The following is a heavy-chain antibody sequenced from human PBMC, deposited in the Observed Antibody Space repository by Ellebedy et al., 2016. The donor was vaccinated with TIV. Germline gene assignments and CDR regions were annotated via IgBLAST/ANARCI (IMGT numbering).Heavy chain of an antibody. CDR2: IHYSGST. CDR1: GGSISSSSYY. CDR3: ARLSLWFGELLSEGMDV. V-gene: IGHV4-39*01. Sequence: MPSETLSLTCTVSGGSISSSSYYWGWIRQPPGKGLEWIGSIHYSGSTYYNPSLKSRVTISVDTSKNQFSLKLSSVTAADTAVYYCARLSLWFGELLSEGMDVWGQGTTVTVSS. J-gene: IGHJ6*02. D-gene: IGHD3-10*01.